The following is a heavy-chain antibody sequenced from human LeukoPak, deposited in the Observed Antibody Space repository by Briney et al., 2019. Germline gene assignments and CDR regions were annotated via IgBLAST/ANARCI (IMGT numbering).Heavy chain of an antibody. CDR2: IFYSGST. J-gene: IGHJ4*02. CDR1: SGSISTSNYY. CDR3: ARRDQSSSWYYFDY. V-gene: IGHV4-39*07. Sequence: AETLSLTCTVSSGSISTSNYYWGWVRQPPGTALEWIGNIFYSGSTYYSPSLKSRVTISVDTSKNQFSLKLSSVTAADTAVYYCARRDQSSSWYYFDYWGQGTLVTVSS. D-gene: IGHD6-13*01.